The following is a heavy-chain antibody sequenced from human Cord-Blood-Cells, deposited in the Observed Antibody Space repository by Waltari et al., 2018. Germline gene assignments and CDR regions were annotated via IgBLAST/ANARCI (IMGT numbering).Heavy chain of an antibody. Sequence: QVQLQASGPGLVKPSGTLSLTCAVSGGSISSSNWWSWARHPPGKGLEWIGEIYHSGSTNYNPSLKSRVTISVDKSKNQFSLKLSSVTAADTAVYYCARYPVGIAAAGSAFDIWGQGTMVTVSS. CDR2: IYHSGST. J-gene: IGHJ3*02. CDR3: ARYPVGIAAAGSAFDI. D-gene: IGHD6-13*01. CDR1: GGSISSSNW. V-gene: IGHV4-4*02.